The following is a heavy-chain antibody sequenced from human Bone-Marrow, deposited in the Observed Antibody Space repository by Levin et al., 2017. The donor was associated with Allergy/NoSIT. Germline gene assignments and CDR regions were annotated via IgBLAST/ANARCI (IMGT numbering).Heavy chain of an antibody. Sequence: GGSLRLSCAASGFTFSSYGMHWVRQAPGKGLEWVAVISYDGSNKYYADSVKGRFTISRDNSKNTLYLQMNSLRAEDTAVYYCAKDGGVVVAATSYYGMDIWGQGTTVTVSS. CDR3: AKDGGVVVAATSYYGMDI. D-gene: IGHD2-15*01. CDR1: GFTFSSYG. CDR2: ISYDGSNK. J-gene: IGHJ6*02. V-gene: IGHV3-30*18.